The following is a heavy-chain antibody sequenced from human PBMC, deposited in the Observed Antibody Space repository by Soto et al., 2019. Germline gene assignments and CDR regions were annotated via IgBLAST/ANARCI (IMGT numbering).Heavy chain of an antibody. Sequence: SETLSLTCTVSGGSISSYYWSWIRQPPGKGLEWIGYIYYSGSTNYNPSLKSRVTISVDTSKYQFSLKLSSVTAADTAVYYCATYTTSHYDMDVWGKGATVTVS. CDR1: GGSISSYY. CDR2: IYYSGST. CDR3: ATYTTSHYDMDV. J-gene: IGHJ6*03. D-gene: IGHD1-1*01. V-gene: IGHV4-59*01.